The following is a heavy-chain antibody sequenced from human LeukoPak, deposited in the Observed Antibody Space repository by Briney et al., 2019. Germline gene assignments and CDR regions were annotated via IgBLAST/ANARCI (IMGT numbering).Heavy chain of an antibody. Sequence: PSQTLSLTCTVSGGSISSGSYYWSWIRQPAGKGLEWIGRIYTSGSTNYNPSLKSRVTISVDTSKNQFSLKLSSVTAAGTAVYYCARSDSGSYYSHYYYYMDAWGKGTTVTVSS. J-gene: IGHJ6*03. V-gene: IGHV4-61*02. D-gene: IGHD1-26*01. CDR2: IYTSGST. CDR3: ARSDSGSYYSHYYYYMDA. CDR1: GGSISSGSYY.